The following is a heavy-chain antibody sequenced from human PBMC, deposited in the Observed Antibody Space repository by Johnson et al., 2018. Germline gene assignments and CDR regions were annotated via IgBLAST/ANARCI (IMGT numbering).Heavy chain of an antibody. V-gene: IGHV3-23*04. J-gene: IGHJ6*03. CDR2: ISGSGGST. Sequence: EVQLVESGGGLVQPGGSLRLSCAASGFTFSSYSMNWVRQAPGKGLEWVSAISGSGGSTYYADSVKGRFTISRDNSKNALYLQMNSLRAEDTAVYYCAKASGDIVVVPAAMNYYYYMDVWGKGTTVTVSS. CDR3: AKASGDIVVVPAAMNYYYYMDV. CDR1: GFTFSSYS. D-gene: IGHD2-2*01.